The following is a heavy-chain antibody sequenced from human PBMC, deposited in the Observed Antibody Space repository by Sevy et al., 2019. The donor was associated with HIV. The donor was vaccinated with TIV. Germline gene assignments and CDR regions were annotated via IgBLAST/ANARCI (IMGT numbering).Heavy chain of an antibody. D-gene: IGHD3-22*01. J-gene: IGHJ1*01. Sequence: EGSLRLSCEVSGWSFTNAWMSWVRQAPGKGLEWVGRIRSKTDGGTTDHAAPVKGRFTISRDDSKHTLYLQMNSLKTEDTAVYYCTTAQYYYDSVEYFQFWGQGTLVTVSS. CDR3: TTAQYYYDSVEYFQF. CDR2: IRSKTDGGTT. CDR1: GWSFTNAW. V-gene: IGHV3-15*01.